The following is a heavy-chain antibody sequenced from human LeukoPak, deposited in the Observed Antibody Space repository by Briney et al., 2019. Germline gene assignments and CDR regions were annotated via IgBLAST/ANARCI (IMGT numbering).Heavy chain of an antibody. V-gene: IGHV4-59*08. Sequence: SETLSLTCTVSGDAINNYYWSWIRQPPGKGLEWIGYIYYSGSTNYNPSLKSRVTISVDTSKNQFSLNLSSVTAADTAVYYCARHDPRGEPARLGFFDYWGQGTLVTVSS. J-gene: IGHJ4*02. CDR2: IYYSGST. CDR3: ARHDPRGEPARLGFFDY. CDR1: GDAINNYY. D-gene: IGHD6-6*01.